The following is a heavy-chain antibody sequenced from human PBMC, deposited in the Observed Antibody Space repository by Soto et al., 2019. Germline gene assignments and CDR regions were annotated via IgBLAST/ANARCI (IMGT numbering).Heavy chain of an antibody. CDR2: TRFDGSNE. Sequence: QVQLVESGGGVVRPGASLRLSCVASGFTFSGFGMNWVRQAPGKGLEWVAITRFDGSNEFYADSVKGRFTISRDNSKNTVYLQMNSLRADDTAIYYCARDGEFHDSSGKFDYWGQGTLVTVSS. J-gene: IGHJ4*02. CDR1: GFTFSGFG. CDR3: ARDGEFHDSSGKFDY. V-gene: IGHV3-30*02. D-gene: IGHD3-22*01.